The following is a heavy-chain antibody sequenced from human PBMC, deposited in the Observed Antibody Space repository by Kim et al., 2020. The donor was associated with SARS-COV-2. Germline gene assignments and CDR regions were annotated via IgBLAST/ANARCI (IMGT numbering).Heavy chain of an antibody. J-gene: IGHJ4*02. CDR3: ANPGTASRYYYGSGSYK. D-gene: IGHD3-10*01. Sequence: GGSLRLSCAASGFTFSSYAMSWVRQAPGKGLEWVSAISGSGGSTYYADSVKGRFTISRDNSKNTRYLQMNSLRAEDTAVYYCANPGTASRYYYGSGSYKWGQGTLVTVSS. V-gene: IGHV3-23*01. CDR2: ISGSGGST. CDR1: GFTFSSYA.